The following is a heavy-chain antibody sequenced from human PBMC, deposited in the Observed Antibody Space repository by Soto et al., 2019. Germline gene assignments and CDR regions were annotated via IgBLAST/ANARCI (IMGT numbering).Heavy chain of an antibody. CDR3: ARWAGRLYYDFWSGYSQYYYYYGMDV. CDR1: GYTFTGYY. J-gene: IGHJ6*02. V-gene: IGHV1-2*04. Sequence: ASVKVSCKASGYTFTGYYMHWVRQAPGQGLEWMGWINPNSGGTNYAQKFQGWVTMTRDTSISTAYMELSRLRSDDTAVYYCARWAGRLYYDFWSGYSQYYYYYGMDVWGQVTTVTVS. D-gene: IGHD3-3*01. CDR2: INPNSGGT.